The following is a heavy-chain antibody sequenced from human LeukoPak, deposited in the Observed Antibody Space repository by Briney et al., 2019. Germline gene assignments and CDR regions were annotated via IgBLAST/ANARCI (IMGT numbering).Heavy chain of an antibody. Sequence: GGSLRLSCAASGFTFSSYRMNWVRQAPGKGLEWVSSISSSSSYIYYADSVKGRFTISRDNAKNSLYLQMNSLRAEDTAVYYCARVIKTDTSSTSYGMDVWGQGTTVTVSS. J-gene: IGHJ6*02. V-gene: IGHV3-21*01. CDR2: ISSSSSYI. D-gene: IGHD2-2*01. CDR1: GFTFSSYR. CDR3: ARVIKTDTSSTSYGMDV.